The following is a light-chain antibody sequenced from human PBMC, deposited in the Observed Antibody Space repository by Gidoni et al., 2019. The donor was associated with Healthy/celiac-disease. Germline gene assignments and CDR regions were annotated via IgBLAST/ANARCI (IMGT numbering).Light chain of an antibody. CDR1: QSVSSY. Sequence: EIVLTQSPATLSLSPGERVTLSCRASQSVSSYLAWYQQKPGQAPRLLIYDASNRATGIPARFSGSGSVTDFTLTISSLEPEDFAVYYCQQRSDWPRTFGQGTKLNVK. J-gene: IGKJ2*01. CDR2: DAS. CDR3: QQRSDWPRT. V-gene: IGKV3-11*01.